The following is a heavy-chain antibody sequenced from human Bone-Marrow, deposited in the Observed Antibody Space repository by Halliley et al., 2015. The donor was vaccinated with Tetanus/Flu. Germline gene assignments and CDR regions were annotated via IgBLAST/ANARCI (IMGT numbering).Heavy chain of an antibody. CDR1: GGSFGGHY. CDR2: INHSGSS. V-gene: IGHV4-34*01. J-gene: IGHJ4*02. D-gene: IGHD6-19*01. CDR3: ARGSSASIAVAGTFGY. Sequence: TLSLTCAVYGGSFGGHYGSWIRQTPGKGLEWIGEINHSGSSYYHPSLKSRVSISLDTSKNQLSLRLRPVTAADTGLYYCARGSSASIAVAGTFGYWGQGTLVTVSS.